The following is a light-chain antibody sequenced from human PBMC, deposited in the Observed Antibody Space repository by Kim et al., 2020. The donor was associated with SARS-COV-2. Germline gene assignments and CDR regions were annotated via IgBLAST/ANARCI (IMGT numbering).Light chain of an antibody. Sequence: DIQMTQSPSTLSPSVGDRVTITCRASQSISSWLAWYQQKPGKAPKLLIYKASSLESGVPSRFSGSGSGTEFTLTISSLQPDDFATYYCQQYNSYPWTFGQGTKVDIK. J-gene: IGKJ1*01. V-gene: IGKV1-5*03. CDR1: QSISSW. CDR2: KAS. CDR3: QQYNSYPWT.